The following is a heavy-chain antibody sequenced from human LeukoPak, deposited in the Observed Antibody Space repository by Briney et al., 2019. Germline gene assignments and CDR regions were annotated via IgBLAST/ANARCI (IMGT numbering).Heavy chain of an antibody. CDR1: GLTFSSYG. D-gene: IGHD3-22*01. CDR2: ISYGGSNK. J-gene: IGHJ3*02. V-gene: IGHV3-30*03. CDR3: AGSSWYYYDSSGNAFDI. Sequence: PGRSLRLSCAASGLTFSSYGMHWVRQAPGKGLEWVAVISYGGSNKYYADSVKGRFTISRDNSKNTLYLQMNSLRAEDTAVYYCAGSSWYYYDSSGNAFDIWGQGTMVTVSS.